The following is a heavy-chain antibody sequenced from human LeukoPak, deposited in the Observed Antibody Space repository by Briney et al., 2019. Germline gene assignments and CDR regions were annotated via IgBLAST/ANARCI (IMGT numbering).Heavy chain of an antibody. Sequence: ASVKVSCKASGGTFSSYTISWVRQAPGQGREWMGRIIPILGIANYAQKFQGRVTITADKSTCTAYMELSSLRSEETAVYYCARARGSSSSDYWGQGTLVTVSS. V-gene: IGHV1-69*02. D-gene: IGHD6-6*01. CDR1: GGTFSSYT. J-gene: IGHJ4*02. CDR2: IIPILGIA. CDR3: ARARGSSSSDY.